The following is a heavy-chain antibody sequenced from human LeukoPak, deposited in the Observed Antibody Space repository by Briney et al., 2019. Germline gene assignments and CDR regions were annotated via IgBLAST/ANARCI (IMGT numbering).Heavy chain of an antibody. D-gene: IGHD3-3*01. CDR2: ISAYNGNT. J-gene: IGHJ6*02. CDR1: GYTFTSYG. CDR3: ARDHVLRFLEWLFPYYYYGMDV. Sequence: ASVKVSCKASGYTFTSYGISWVRQAPGQGLEWMGWISAYNGNTNYAQKLQGRVTMTTDTSTSTAYMELRSLRSDDTAVYYCARDHVLRFLEWLFPYYYYGMDVWGQGTTVTVSS. V-gene: IGHV1-18*01.